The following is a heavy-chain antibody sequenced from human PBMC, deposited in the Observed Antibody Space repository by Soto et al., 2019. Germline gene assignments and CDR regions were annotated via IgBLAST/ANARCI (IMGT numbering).Heavy chain of an antibody. CDR1: GDSISSSRYS. J-gene: IGHJ4*02. V-gene: IGHV4-39*01. CDR3: ARHSVVVAATSLHYFDY. Sequence: KPAETLSLTCTASGDSISSSRYSWGWIGQPPGKGLEWIGSIYYSGNAYYNPSLKSRVTISADTSKNQFSLKLSSVTAADTAVYYCARHSVVVAATSLHYFDYWGQGTLVTVSS. D-gene: IGHD2-15*01. CDR2: IYYSGNA.